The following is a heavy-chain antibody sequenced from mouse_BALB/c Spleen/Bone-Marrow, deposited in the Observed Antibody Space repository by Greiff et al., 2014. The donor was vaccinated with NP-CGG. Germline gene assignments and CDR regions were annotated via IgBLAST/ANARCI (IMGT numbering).Heavy chain of an antibody. D-gene: IGHD4-1*01. Sequence: EVKLMESGAELVKPGASVKLSCTTSGFNIKDPYIHWVKQRPEQGLEWIGRVDPANYNTQYDPKFQGKATITADTPSNAAYPQLNSLTSEDTAVYYCATLTGTFDYWGQGTPVTVSA. CDR3: ATLTGTFDY. CDR2: VDPANYNT. V-gene: IGHV14-3*02. CDR1: GFNIKDPY. J-gene: IGHJ3*01.